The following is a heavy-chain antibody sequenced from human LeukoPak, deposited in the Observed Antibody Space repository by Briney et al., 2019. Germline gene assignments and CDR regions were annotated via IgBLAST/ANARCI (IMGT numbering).Heavy chain of an antibody. CDR3: ARTPTTVVTYYFDY. CDR1: GYSISSGYY. D-gene: IGHD4-23*01. CDR2: IYHSGST. Sequence: SETLSLTCAVSGYSISSGYYWGWIRPPPEKGLEWIGSIYHSGSTYYNPSLKSRVTISVDTSKNQFSLKLSSVTAADTAVYYCARTPTTVVTYYFDYWGQGTLVTVSS. V-gene: IGHV4-38-2*01. J-gene: IGHJ4*02.